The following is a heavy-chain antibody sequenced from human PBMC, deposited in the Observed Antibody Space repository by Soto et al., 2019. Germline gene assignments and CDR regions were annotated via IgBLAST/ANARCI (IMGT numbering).Heavy chain of an antibody. Sequence: VQLVESGGGLIQPGGSLRLSCAASGFTVSNNHMTWVRQAAGKGLELVSFVHGGGSTSYADSVKGRFTISRDNSKNTLYFQMGSPGGEDTALYFCGGRLTTAPGLCHRGRGTLVTVSS. CDR2: VHGGGST. CDR3: GGRLTTAPGLCH. V-gene: IGHV3-53*01. D-gene: IGHD3-16*01. CDR1: GFTVSNNH. J-gene: IGHJ4*02.